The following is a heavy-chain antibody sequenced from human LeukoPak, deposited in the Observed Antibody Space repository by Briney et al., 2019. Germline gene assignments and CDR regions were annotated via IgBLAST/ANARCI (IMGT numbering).Heavy chain of an antibody. CDR2: IGGIRGGT. D-gene: IGHD3-10*01. J-gene: IGHJ4*02. CDR1: GFTFTDYA. Sequence: GASLRLSCAASGFTFTDYAMTWVRQAPGEGLEWVSAIGGIRGGTKYADSVKGRFTISRDISKDTLYLQMNSLRAEDTAVYYCARELSRFGAQGTLVTVSS. CDR3: ARELSRF. V-gene: IGHV3-23*01.